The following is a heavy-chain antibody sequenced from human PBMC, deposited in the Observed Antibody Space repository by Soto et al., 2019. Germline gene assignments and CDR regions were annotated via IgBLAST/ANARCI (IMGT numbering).Heavy chain of an antibody. CDR1: CSSILSCWFS. V-gene: IGHV4-30-2*01. Sequence: TLSLTLAVTCSSILSCWFSWSWIRQPPGKGLECIGYIYHSGSTYYSPSLKSRVTISVDRSKNQFSLKLSSVTAADTAVYYCARGPPLGYWGQGTLVTVS. CDR3: ARGPPLGY. CDR2: IYHSGST. J-gene: IGHJ4*02.